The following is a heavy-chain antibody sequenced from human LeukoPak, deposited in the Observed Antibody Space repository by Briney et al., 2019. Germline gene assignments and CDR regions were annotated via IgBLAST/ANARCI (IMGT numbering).Heavy chain of an antibody. CDR1: GFTFSSYS. V-gene: IGHV3-21*01. Sequence: GGSLRLSCAASGFTFSSYSMNWVRQAPGKGLEWVSSISSSSSYIYYADSVKGRFTISRDNAKNSLYLQMSSLRAEDTAVYYCARDGQTWFGELDDAFDIWGQGTMVTVSS. D-gene: IGHD3-10*01. J-gene: IGHJ3*02. CDR3: ARDGQTWFGELDDAFDI. CDR2: ISSSSSYI.